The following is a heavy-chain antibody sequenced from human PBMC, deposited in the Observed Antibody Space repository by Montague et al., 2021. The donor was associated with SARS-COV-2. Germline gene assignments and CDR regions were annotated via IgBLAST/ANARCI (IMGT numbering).Heavy chain of an antibody. CDR1: GGSISSSSYY. V-gene: IGHV4-39*01. D-gene: IGHD6-19*01. CDR3: ASTTVAGDIAFDL. J-gene: IGHJ3*01. CDR2: IYYSGST. Sequence: TLSLTCTVSGGSISSSSYYWSWIRQPPGKGLEWIGGIYYSGSTYYNPSLKSRVTISVDTSKNQFSLSLSSVTAAGTAVCYCASTTVAGDIAFDLWGQGNLVTVSS.